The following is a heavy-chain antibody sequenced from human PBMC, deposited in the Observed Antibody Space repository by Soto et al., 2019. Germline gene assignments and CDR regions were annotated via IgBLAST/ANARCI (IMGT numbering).Heavy chain of an antibody. V-gene: IGHV1-8*01. Sequence: GASVKVSCKASGYTFTSYDINWVRQATGQGLEWMGWMNPNSGNTGYAQKFQGRVTMTRNTSISTAYMELSSLRSEDTAVYYCARNTPPTEYYYDSSGYFDYWGQGTLVTVSS. CDR1: GYTFTSYD. CDR3: ARNTPPTEYYYDSSGYFDY. J-gene: IGHJ4*02. CDR2: MNPNSGNT. D-gene: IGHD3-22*01.